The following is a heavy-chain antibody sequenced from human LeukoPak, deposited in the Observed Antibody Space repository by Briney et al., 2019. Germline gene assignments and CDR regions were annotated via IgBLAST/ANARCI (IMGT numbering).Heavy chain of an antibody. CDR1: GGSISSYY. CDR2: IYTSGST. CDR3: ARSYYDISTGYASFDY. V-gene: IGHV4-4*07. D-gene: IGHD3-9*01. Sequence: SETLSLTCTVSGGSISSYYWSWIRQPAGKGLEWIGRIYTSGSTYYNPSLKSRVTISVDTSKNQLSLKLSSVTAADTAVYYCARSYYDISTGYASFDYWGQGTLVTVSS. J-gene: IGHJ4*02.